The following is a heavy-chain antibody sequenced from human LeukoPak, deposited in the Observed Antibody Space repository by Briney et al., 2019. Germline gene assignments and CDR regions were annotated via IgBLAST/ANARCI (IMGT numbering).Heavy chain of an antibody. CDR2: IYPGDSDT. V-gene: IGHV5-51*01. D-gene: IGHD2-2*01. Sequence: GESLKISCKGSGYSFTSYWIAWVRQMPGKGLEWMGIIYPGDSDTRYSPSFQGRVTISADKSISTANLQWSSLKASDTATYYCARLGVVPAARTFFYHYYYMDVWGKGTTVTVSS. CDR1: GYSFTSYW. J-gene: IGHJ6*03. CDR3: ARLGVVPAARTFFYHYYYMDV.